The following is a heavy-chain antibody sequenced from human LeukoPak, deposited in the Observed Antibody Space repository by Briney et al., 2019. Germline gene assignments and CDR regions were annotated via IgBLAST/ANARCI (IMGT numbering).Heavy chain of an antibody. CDR3: TTDPTVTFDY. CDR1: GFTFSNAW. V-gene: IGHV3-15*01. CDR2: IKSKTDGGTT. J-gene: IGHJ4*02. D-gene: IGHD4-17*01. Sequence: GGSLRLSCATSGFTFSNAWMSWVRQAPGRGLEWVGRIKSKTDGGTTDYAAPVKGRFTISRGDSKNTLYLQMNSLKTEDTAVYYCTTDPTVTFDYWGQGTLVTVSS.